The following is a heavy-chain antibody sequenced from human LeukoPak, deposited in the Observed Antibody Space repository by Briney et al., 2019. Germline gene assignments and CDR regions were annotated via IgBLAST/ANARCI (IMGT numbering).Heavy chain of an antibody. CDR2: INPNSGAT. CDR1: GYTFTGFH. CDR3: ARVAVEMASWFDP. V-gene: IGHV1-2*02. D-gene: IGHD5-24*01. Sequence: ASVTVSCKSSGYTFTGFHMHWVRRAPGQGLEWMGWINPNSGATNYAQKSQGRVTMTRDTSISTAYMDLSSLTSDDTAVYYCARVAVEMASWFDPWGQGTLVTVSS. J-gene: IGHJ5*02.